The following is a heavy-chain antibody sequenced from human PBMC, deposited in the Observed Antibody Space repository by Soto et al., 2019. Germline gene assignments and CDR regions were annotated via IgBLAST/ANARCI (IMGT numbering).Heavy chain of an antibody. D-gene: IGHD3-3*01. CDR3: ARMKDYDFWGGPSDY. V-gene: IGHV3-21*06. J-gene: IGHJ4*02. Sequence: GSLRLSCAASGFTFSSFAMNWVRQAPGKGLEWVSSISSSSIYIFYADSVKGRFTISRDNAQNSLYLHMNSLRAEDTAVYYCARMKDYDFWGGPSDYWGQGTLVTVSS. CDR2: ISSSSIYI. CDR1: GFTFSSFA.